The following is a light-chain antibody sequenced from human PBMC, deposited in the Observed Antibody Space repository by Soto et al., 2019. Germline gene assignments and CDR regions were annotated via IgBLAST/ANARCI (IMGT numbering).Light chain of an antibody. CDR2: AAS. CDR1: QNINNY. CDR3: QQSHTTPYT. J-gene: IGKJ2*01. Sequence: DIQMTQSPSSLSASEGDRVTITCRASQNINNYLNWYLHKLGQAPKLLIYAASGLQSGVPSRFIGSGSGTDFTLTITSVQGEDFASYFCQQSHTTPYTFGRGTKLEV. V-gene: IGKV1-39*01.